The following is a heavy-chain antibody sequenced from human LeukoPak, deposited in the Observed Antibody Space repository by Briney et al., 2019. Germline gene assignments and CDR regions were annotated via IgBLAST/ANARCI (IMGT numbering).Heavy chain of an antibody. Sequence: GGSLRLSCAASGFTFSSYSMNWVRQAPGKGLEWVSSISSSSSYIYYADSVKGRFTISRDNAKNSLYLQMNSLRAEDTAVYYCAKDRTLYCGGDCYLEPDFDYWGQGTLVTVSS. V-gene: IGHV3-21*01. CDR2: ISSSSSYI. CDR1: GFTFSSYS. CDR3: AKDRTLYCGGDCYLEPDFDY. J-gene: IGHJ4*02. D-gene: IGHD2-21*02.